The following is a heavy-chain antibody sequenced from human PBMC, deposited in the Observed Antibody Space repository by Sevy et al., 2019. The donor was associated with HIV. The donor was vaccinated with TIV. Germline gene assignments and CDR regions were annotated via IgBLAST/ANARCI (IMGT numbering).Heavy chain of an antibody. J-gene: IGHJ4*02. D-gene: IGHD2-8*01. Sequence: GGSLRLSCAASGFAFYEYSMSWIRQAPGKGLEWVATLSFGCGEINYADSVKGRFTISRDNSKNSFYLQMDNLRVEDTALYYCAREGCSRPHDYWGQGTLVTVSS. CDR3: AREGCSRPHDY. V-gene: IGHV3-23*01. CDR2: LSFGCGEI. CDR1: GFAFYEYS.